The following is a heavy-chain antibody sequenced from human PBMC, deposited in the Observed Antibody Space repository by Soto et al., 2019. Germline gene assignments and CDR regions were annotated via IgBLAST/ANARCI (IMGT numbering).Heavy chain of an antibody. Sequence: EVQLVESGGGLVQPGRSMRLSCAASGFTFGDYGMHWVRRAPGKGLEWVSGITWDSNTIAYADSVKGRFTISRDNAKNSVYLQMNSLRSEDTALYYCAKRDGNNWDFDHWGQGTQVTVSS. CDR1: GFTFGDYG. CDR3: AKRDGNNWDFDH. V-gene: IGHV3-9*01. CDR2: ITWDSNTI. J-gene: IGHJ4*02. D-gene: IGHD1-20*01.